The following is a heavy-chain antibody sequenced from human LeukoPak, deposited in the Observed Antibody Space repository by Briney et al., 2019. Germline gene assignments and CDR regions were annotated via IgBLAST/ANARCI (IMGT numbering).Heavy chain of an antibody. Sequence: GASVKVSCKVSGYTLTELSMHWVRQAPGKGLEWMGGFDPEDGETIYAQKFQGRVTITADESTSTAYMELSSLRSEDTAVYYCARVADYDFWSGYNPFGYWGQGTLVTVSS. D-gene: IGHD3-3*01. J-gene: IGHJ4*02. CDR1: GYTLTELS. CDR2: FDPEDGET. CDR3: ARVADYDFWSGYNPFGY. V-gene: IGHV1-24*01.